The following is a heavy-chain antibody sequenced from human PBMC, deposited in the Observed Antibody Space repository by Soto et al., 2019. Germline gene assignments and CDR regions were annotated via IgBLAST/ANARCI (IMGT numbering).Heavy chain of an antibody. J-gene: IGHJ6*02. D-gene: IGHD3-22*01. V-gene: IGHV3-23*01. CDR3: AKRAGYYDSSGYYFYGMDV. Sequence: GGSLRLSCAASGFTFSGYAMSWVRQAPGKGLEWVSAISGSGGSTYYADSVKGRFTISRDNSKNTLYLQMNSLRAEDTAVYYCAKRAGYYDSSGYYFYGMDVWGQGTTVTVSS. CDR1: GFTFSGYA. CDR2: ISGSGGST.